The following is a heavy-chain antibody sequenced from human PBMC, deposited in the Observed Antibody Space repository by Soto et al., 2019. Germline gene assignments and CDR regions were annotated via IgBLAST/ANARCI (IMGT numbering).Heavy chain of an antibody. CDR1: GYSISSSNW. CDR2: IYYSGST. Sequence: SETLSLTCAVSGYSISSSNWWGWIRQPPGKGLEWIGYIYYSGSTYYNPSLKSRVTMSVDTSKNQFSLKLSSVTAVDTAVYYCARTGTGVYDFWSGYYNYYYGMDVWGQGTTATVSS. J-gene: IGHJ6*02. V-gene: IGHV4-28*01. CDR3: ARTGTGVYDFWSGYYNYYYGMDV. D-gene: IGHD3-3*01.